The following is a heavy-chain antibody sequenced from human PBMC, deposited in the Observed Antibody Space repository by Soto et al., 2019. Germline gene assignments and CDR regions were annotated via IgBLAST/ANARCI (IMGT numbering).Heavy chain of an antibody. Sequence: PSQTLSLTCAISRDCLSINTAAWDWIRQYPSRGREWLGRTYYRTKWYNDYAGSVKRRITINADRYKNQFSLQLNSVNPEDTDVYYCASGPRSFDIWGQGTLVTVSS. V-gene: IGHV6-1*01. CDR3: ASGPRSFDI. D-gene: IGHD7-27*01. CDR1: RDCLSINTAA. CDR2: TYYRTKWYN. J-gene: IGHJ4*01.